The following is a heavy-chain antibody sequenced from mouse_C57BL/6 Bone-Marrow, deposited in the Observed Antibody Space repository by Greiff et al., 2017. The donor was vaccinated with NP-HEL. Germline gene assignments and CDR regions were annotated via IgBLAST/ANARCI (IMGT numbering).Heavy chain of an antibody. Sequence: DVMLVESGGGLVQPGGSLKLSCAASGFTFSDYGMAWVRQAPRKGPGWVAFISNLAYSIYYADTVTGRFTISRENAKNTLYLEMSSLRSEDTSMYYCARRSFYSMEYWGQGTPGTVSA. CDR1: GFTFSDYG. J-gene: IGHJ4*01. CDR3: ARRSFYSMEY. V-gene: IGHV5-15*04. CDR2: ISNLAYSI.